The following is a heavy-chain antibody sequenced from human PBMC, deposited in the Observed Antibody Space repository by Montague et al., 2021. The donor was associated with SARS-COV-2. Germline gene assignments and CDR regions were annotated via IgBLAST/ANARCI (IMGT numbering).Heavy chain of an antibody. J-gene: IGHJ4*02. CDR3: ARDRSRSGWDYYFDN. CDR1: GGSLGTYY. D-gene: IGHD6-19*01. Sequence: SETLSLTCTVSGGSLGTYYWSWIRQPPGKGLEWIGYIFHSGSTNYNPSLKNRVVMSVDTSKNQFSLQLTSVTAADTAVYYCARDRSRSGWDYYFDNWGQGTLVTVSS. V-gene: IGHV4-59*01. CDR2: IFHSGST.